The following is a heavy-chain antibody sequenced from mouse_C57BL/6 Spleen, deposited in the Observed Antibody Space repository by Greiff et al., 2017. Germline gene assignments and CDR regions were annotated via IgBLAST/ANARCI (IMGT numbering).Heavy chain of an antibody. CDR3: ARDTTLDV. CDR1: GFTFSDYY. Sequence: DVKLVESEGGLVQPGSSMKLSCTASGFTFSDYYMAWVRQVPEKGLEWVANINYDGSSTYYLDSLKSRFIISRDNAKNILYLQMSSLKSEDTATYYCARDTTLDVWGTGTTVTVSS. V-gene: IGHV5-16*01. J-gene: IGHJ1*03. CDR2: INYDGSST. D-gene: IGHD1-1*01.